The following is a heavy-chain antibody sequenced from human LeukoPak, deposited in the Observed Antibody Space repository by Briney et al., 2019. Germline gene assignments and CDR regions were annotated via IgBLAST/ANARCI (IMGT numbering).Heavy chain of an antibody. J-gene: IGHJ4*02. CDR2: IRSEANSYAT. CDR1: GFTFSGSA. CDR3: TQYSSGWYVGY. D-gene: IGHD6-19*01. V-gene: IGHV3-73*01. Sequence: GGSLRLSCAASGFTFSGSAMHWVRQASGKELEWVGRIRSEANSYATAYAASVKGRFTISRDDSKNTAYLQMNSLKTEDTAVYYCTQYSSGWYVGYWGQGTLVTVSS.